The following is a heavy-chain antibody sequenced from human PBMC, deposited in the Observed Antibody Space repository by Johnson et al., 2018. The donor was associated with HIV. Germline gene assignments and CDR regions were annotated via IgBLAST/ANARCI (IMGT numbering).Heavy chain of an antibody. CDR3: ARVSRLGDIALLSDAFDT. CDR1: GFTVSSNY. J-gene: IGHJ3*02. CDR2: INWNGGNT. D-gene: IGHD5-12*01. V-gene: IGHV3-20*04. Sequence: VQLVESGGGVVQPGRSLRLSCAASGFTVSSNYMSWVRQAPGKGLEWVSGINWNGGNTGYADSVKGRFTISRDNAKKSLYLQMNSLRVEDTALYYCARVSRLGDIALLSDAFDTWGQGTMVTVSS.